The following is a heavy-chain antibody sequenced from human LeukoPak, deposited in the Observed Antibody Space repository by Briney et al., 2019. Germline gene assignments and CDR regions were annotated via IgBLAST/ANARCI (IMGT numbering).Heavy chain of an antibody. CDR2: IISDGSDM. D-gene: IGHD1-1*01. Sequence: GGSLRLSCAASGFTFSSYWRHWVRQAPGKGLVWVGCIISDGSDMSYADSVKGRFTISTDNPKSTLYLQSNSLRAENTAVYYCVREDKYIPDQWGQGTLVTVSS. CDR3: VREDKYIPDQ. CDR1: GFTFSSYW. V-gene: IGHV3-74*01. J-gene: IGHJ1*01.